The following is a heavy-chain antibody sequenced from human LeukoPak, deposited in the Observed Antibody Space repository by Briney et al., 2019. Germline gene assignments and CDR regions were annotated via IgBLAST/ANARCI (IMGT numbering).Heavy chain of an antibody. V-gene: IGHV4-34*01. CDR3: ARVASSSWYFGYYYYYGMDV. CDR1: GGSFSGYY. J-gene: IGHJ6*04. D-gene: IGHD6-13*01. Sequence: PSETLSLTCAVYGGSFSGYYWSWIRRPPGKGLEWIGEINHSGSTNYNPSLKSRVTISVDTSKNQFSLKLSSVTAADTAVYYCARVASSSWYFGYYYYYGMDVWGKGTTVTVSS. CDR2: INHSGST.